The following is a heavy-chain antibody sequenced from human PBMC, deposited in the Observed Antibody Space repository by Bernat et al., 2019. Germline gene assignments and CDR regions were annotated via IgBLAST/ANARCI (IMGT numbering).Heavy chain of an antibody. CDR1: GFTFSDHY. CDR2: IKQDGSEK. Sequence: EVQLVESGGGLAQPGGSLRLSCAASGFTFSDHYMDWVRQAPGKGLEWVANIKQDGSEKYYVDSVKGRFTISRDNAKNSLYLQMNSLRAEDTAVYYCARDQTAMAYYYYYGMDVWGQGTTVTVSS. D-gene: IGHD5-18*01. CDR3: ARDQTAMAYYYYYGMDV. V-gene: IGHV3-7*03. J-gene: IGHJ6*02.